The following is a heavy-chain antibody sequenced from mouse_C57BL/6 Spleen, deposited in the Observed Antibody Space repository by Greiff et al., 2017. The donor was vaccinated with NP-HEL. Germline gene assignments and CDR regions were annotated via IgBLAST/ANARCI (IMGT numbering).Heavy chain of an antibody. CDR1: GYTFTDYY. CDR3: ARGYYGSSFDY. D-gene: IGHD1-1*01. J-gene: IGHJ2*01. Sequence: VQLKESGPVLVKPGASVKMSCKASGYTFTDYYMNWVKQSHGKSLEWIGVINPYNGGTSYNQKFKGKATLTVDKSSSTAYMELNSLTSEDSAVYYCARGYYGSSFDYWGQGTTLTVSS. CDR2: INPYNGGT. V-gene: IGHV1-19*01.